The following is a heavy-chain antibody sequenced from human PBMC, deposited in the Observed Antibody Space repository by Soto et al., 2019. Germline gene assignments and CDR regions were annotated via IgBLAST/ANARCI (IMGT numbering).Heavy chain of an antibody. CDR1: ADSISGTKW. CDR2: IYSSGAM. Sequence: SETLSLTCAVSADSISGTKWWSWVRQSPGKGLEWIAEIYSSGAMNFNPFLKSRVTISIDRSTNRFSLRLTSVTAADTAVYFCASGSKEEWRREAHFQSWGRGALVTVSS. J-gene: IGHJ4*02. V-gene: IGHV4-4*02. D-gene: IGHD5-12*01. CDR3: ASGSKEEWRREAHFQS.